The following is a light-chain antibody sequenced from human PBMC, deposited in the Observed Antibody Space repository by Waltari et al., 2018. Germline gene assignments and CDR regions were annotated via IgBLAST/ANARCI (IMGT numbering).Light chain of an antibody. Sequence: QAVLTQPSSLSASPGASASPTCTLRSGLNVGTYTIYWYKQRSGSPPQYLLTYKSNSEKERGFGVPDRFSGSRVASANSGILFISGLQAEDEADYYCLIWHDTDWVFGGGTKLTVL. V-gene: IGLV5-45*02. CDR3: LIWHDTDWV. J-gene: IGLJ3*02. CDR1: SGLNVGTYT. CDR2: YKSNSEK.